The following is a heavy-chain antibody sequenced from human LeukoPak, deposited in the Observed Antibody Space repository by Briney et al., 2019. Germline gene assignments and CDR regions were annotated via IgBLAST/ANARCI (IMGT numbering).Heavy chain of an antibody. CDR1: GGSISSSYYY. J-gene: IGHJ5*02. D-gene: IGHD3-3*01. CDR3: ARSEYDFWSGYQNWFDP. Sequence: PSETLSLTCTVSGGSISSSYYYWGWIRQPPGKGLEWIGSIYYSGSTYYNPSLKSRVTISVDTSKNQFSLKLSSVTAADTAVYYCARSEYDFWSGYQNWFDPWGQGTLVTVSS. CDR2: IYYSGST. V-gene: IGHV4-39*07.